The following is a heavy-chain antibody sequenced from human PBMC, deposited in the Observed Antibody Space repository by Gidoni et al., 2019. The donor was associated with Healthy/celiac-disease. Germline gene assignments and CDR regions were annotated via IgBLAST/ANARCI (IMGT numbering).Heavy chain of an antibody. Sequence: EVQLVESGGGLVKPGGSLRLSCAASGFTFSNAWMSWVRQAPGKGLEWVGRIKSKTDGGTTDYAAPVKGRFTISRDDSKNTLYLQMNSLKTEDTAVYYCTTDPSWYSSRDYWGQGTLVTVSS. CDR1: GFTFSNAW. CDR3: TTDPSWYSSRDY. CDR2: IKSKTDGGTT. J-gene: IGHJ4*02. V-gene: IGHV3-15*01. D-gene: IGHD6-19*01.